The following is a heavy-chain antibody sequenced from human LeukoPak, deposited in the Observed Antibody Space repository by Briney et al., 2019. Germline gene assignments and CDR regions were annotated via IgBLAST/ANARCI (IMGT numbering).Heavy chain of an antibody. V-gene: IGHV4-34*01. D-gene: IGHD1-26*01. J-gene: IGHJ4*02. CDR1: GDSFSGYY. CDR3: ARSWAGMYYPFYYFDY. CDR2: INHRGTT. Sequence: SETLSLTCAVYGDSFSGYYWSWIRQPPGKGLEWIAEINHRGTTHYNPSLKSRVNISADTSKNQFSLHLDSVTAADTAVYYCARSWAGMYYPFYYFDYWGQGTLVSVSS.